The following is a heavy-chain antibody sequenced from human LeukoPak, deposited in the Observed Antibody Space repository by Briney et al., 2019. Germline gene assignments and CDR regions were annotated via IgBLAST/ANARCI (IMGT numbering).Heavy chain of an antibody. J-gene: IGHJ4*02. CDR1: GGSISSSSYY. V-gene: IGHV4-39*01. Sequence: SETLSLTCTVSGGSISSSSYYWGWIRQPPGKGLEWIGSIYYSGSTYYNPSLKSRVTISVDTSKNQFSLMLSSVTAADAAVYFCARHNARQRGWIGEVDYWGQGALVTVSS. CDR3: ARHNARQRGWIGEVDY. D-gene: IGHD3-10*01. CDR2: IYYSGST.